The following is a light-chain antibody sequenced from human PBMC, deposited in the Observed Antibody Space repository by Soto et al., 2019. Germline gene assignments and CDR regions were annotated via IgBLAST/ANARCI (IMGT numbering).Light chain of an antibody. Sequence: EIVLTQSPGTLSSSPGERATLSCRASQSVSTSYLAWYQQKPGQAPRLVIYGASSRATGIPDRFSGSGSGTDFSLTISSLEPEDFAVYYCQQYGSSPITFGQGTRLEIK. V-gene: IGKV3-20*01. CDR3: QQYGSSPIT. CDR2: GAS. J-gene: IGKJ5*01. CDR1: QSVSTSY.